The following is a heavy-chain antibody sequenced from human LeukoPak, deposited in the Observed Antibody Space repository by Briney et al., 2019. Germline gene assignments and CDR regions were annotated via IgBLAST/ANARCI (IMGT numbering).Heavy chain of an antibody. V-gene: IGHV4-34*01. CDR2: INHSGST. CDR1: GGSFSGYY. D-gene: IGHD3-22*01. J-gene: IGHJ4*02. Sequence: SSETLSLTCAVYGGSFSGYYWSWIRQPPGKGLEWIGEINHSGSTNYNPSLKSRVTISVDTSKNQFSLKLSSVTAADTAVYYCARKAAGYYDSSGYYRYWGQGTLVTVSS. CDR3: ARKAAGYYDSSGYYRY.